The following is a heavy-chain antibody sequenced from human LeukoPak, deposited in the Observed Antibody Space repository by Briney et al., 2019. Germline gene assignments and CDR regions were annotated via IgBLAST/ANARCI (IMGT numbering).Heavy chain of an antibody. D-gene: IGHD6-19*01. CDR2: ISSSSSSI. Sequence: GGSLRLSCAASGFSFSVHAMSWVPQAPGEGLGWVSSISSSSSSIYYSDSVKGRFTVSRDNAKNSLYLQMNSLRDEDTAVYYCAGSLRGGGWYMYWGQGTLVTVSS. V-gene: IGHV3-21*01. CDR1: GFSFSVHA. CDR3: AGSLRGGGWYMY. J-gene: IGHJ4*02.